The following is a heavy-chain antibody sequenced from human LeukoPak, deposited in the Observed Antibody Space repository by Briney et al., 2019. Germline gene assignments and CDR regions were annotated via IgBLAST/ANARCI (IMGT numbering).Heavy chain of an antibody. J-gene: IGHJ4*02. V-gene: IGHV4-30-2*01. Sequence: TSETLSLTCAVSGGSISSGGYSWSWIRQPPGKGLEWIGYIYHSGSTYYNPSLKSRVTISVDRSKNQFSLKLSSVTAADTAVYYCATSYSEAYFDYWGQGTLVTVSS. CDR1: GGSISSGGYS. D-gene: IGHD2-15*01. CDR3: ATSYSEAYFDY. CDR2: IYHSGST.